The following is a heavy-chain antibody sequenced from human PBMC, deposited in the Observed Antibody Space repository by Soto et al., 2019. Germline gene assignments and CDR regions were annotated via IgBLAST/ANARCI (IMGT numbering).Heavy chain of an antibody. D-gene: IGHD2-15*01. CDR3: ARELLNPYYYYGMDV. J-gene: IGHJ6*02. CDR2: INAGNGNT. V-gene: IGHV1-3*01. CDR1: GYTFTSYV. Sequence: ASVKVSCKASGYTFTSYVMHWVRQAPGQRLEWMGWINAGNGNTKYSQKFQGRVTITRDTSASTAYMELSSLRSEDTAVYYCARELLNPYYYYGMDVWGQGTTVTVSS.